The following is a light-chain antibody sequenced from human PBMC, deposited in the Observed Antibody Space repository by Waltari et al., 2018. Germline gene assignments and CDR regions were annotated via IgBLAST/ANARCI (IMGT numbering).Light chain of an antibody. CDR3: CSNNEGHAHV. CDR1: PGTSNL. V-gene: IGLV2-23*01. J-gene: IGLJ1*01. Sequence: QSALTQPPPVSGTPGQSVTITCTGPPGTSNLVSWDRQPPGTVPKLILYHSSERPSGTSVRFSGSRSGNTASLTISGLQSDDEADYYCCSNNEGHAHVFGTGTRVTVL. CDR2: HSS.